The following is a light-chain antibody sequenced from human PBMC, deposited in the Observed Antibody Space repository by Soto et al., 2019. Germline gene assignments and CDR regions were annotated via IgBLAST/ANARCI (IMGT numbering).Light chain of an antibody. J-gene: IGLJ1*01. CDR3: SSYTSSSTLLYV. Sequence: QSVLTQPASVSGSPGQSITISCTGTSSDVGGYNYVSWYQQHPGKAPKLMIYDVSNRPSGVSNRFSGSKSGNTASLTISGXXXEDEADYYCSSYTSSSTLLYVFGTGTKLTVL. CDR2: DVS. CDR1: SSDVGGYNY. V-gene: IGLV2-14*01.